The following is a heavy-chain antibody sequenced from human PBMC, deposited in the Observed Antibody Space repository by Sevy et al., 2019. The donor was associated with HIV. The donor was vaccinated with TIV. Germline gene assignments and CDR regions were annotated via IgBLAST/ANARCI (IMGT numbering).Heavy chain of an antibody. CDR3: PRVDCGGGSCYTLTGYYFDY. J-gene: IGHJ4*02. CDR1: GGSFSRYY. CDR2: INHSGTT. V-gene: IGHV4-34*01. Sequence: SETLSLTCAVYGGSFSRYYWSWIRQPPGEGLEWIGEINHSGTTNYNPSLKSRVIMSVDTSKNQFSLKMSSVTAADTAGYYCPRVDCGGGSCYTLTGYYFDYWGQGTLVTVSS. D-gene: IGHD2-15*01.